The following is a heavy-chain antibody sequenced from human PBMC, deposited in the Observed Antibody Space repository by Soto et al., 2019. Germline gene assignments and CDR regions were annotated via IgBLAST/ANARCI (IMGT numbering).Heavy chain of an antibody. CDR2: INAGNGNT. V-gene: IGHV1-3*01. J-gene: IGHJ4*02. CDR1: GYTFTSYA. D-gene: IGHD6-13*01. CDR3: ARGIAAAGPLDYFDS. Sequence: ASVKVSCKASGYTFTSYAMHWVRQAPGQRLEWMGWINAGNGNTKYSQKFQGRVTITRDTSASTAYMELSSLRSEDTAVYYCARGIAAAGPLDYFDSRGQGTLVTVSS.